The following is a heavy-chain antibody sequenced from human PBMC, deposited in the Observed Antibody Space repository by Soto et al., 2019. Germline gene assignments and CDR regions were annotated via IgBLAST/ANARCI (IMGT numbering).Heavy chain of an antibody. CDR2: ISPSGDTT. D-gene: IGHD3-10*01. J-gene: IGHJ4*02. CDR3: ARSKGDLDY. Sequence: GGSLRLSCATSGFTFTAYDLTWVRQAPGKGLDWVSGISPSGDTTYYAVSVKSRITINPDTSKNQFSLQLNSVTPEDTAVYYCARSKGDLDYWGQGTLVTVSS. V-gene: IGHV3-23*01. CDR1: GFTFTAYD.